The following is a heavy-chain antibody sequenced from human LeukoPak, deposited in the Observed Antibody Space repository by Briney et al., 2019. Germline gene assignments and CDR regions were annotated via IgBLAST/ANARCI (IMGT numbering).Heavy chain of an antibody. J-gene: IGHJ3*02. V-gene: IGHV3-23*01. D-gene: IGHD5-24*01. CDR2: ISGSGGST. Sequence: PGGSLRLSCAASGFTFSTYAMTWVRQAPGKGLEWVSAISGSGGSTYYADSVKGRFTISRDNSKNTLYLQMNSLRAEDTAVYYCAKFGLQENAFDIWGQGTMVTVSS. CDR1: GFTFSTYA. CDR3: AKFGLQENAFDI.